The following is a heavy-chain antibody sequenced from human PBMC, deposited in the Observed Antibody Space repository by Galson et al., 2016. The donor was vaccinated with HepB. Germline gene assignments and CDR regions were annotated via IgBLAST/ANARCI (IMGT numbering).Heavy chain of an antibody. CDR3: ARSGGSAGMH. J-gene: IGHJ1*01. CDR1: GGPISGAY. V-gene: IGHV4-59*08. D-gene: IGHD3-16*01. Sequence: SETLSLTCSVSGGPISGAYWSRTRQPPGKGLEWIAYMRDSGNTNYNPSLKSRVTISVDTSINQFSLRLSSVTAGDTAVYYCARSGGSAGMHWGQGTLVTVSS. CDR2: MRDSGNT.